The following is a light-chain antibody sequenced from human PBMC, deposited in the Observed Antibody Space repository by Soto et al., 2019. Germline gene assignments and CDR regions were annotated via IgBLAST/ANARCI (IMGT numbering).Light chain of an antibody. CDR3: QQYNNWPPYT. J-gene: IGKJ2*01. V-gene: IGKV3-15*01. Sequence: EIVMTQSPATLSVSPEERATLSCRASQSVSSNLAWYQQKPDQAPRLLIYGASTRATGIPARFSGSGSGTEFALTISSLQSEDFAVYYCQQYNNWPPYTFGQGTKLEIK. CDR1: QSVSSN. CDR2: GAS.